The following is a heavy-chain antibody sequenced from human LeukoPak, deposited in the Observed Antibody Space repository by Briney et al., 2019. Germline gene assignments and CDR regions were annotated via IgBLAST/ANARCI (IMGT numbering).Heavy chain of an antibody. CDR3: AKVQNEVVPIAMRGWFDP. CDR1: GGTFRNYI. CDR2: VMPMFSTS. J-gene: IGHJ5*02. D-gene: IGHD2-2*01. V-gene: IGHV1-69*13. Sequence: ASVKVSCKASGGTFRNYIFSWVRQAPGQGLEWMGGVMPMFSTSNYAQKFQGRVTITADENTSTVYMELSSLRSEDTAVYYCAKVQNEVVPIAMRGWFDPWGQGTLVAVSS.